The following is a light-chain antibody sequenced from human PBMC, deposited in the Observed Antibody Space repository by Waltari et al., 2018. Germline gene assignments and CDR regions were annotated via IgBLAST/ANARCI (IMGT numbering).Light chain of an antibody. J-gene: IGKJ4*01. CDR2: AKY. V-gene: IGKV1-39*01. CDR1: QSINNY. Sequence: DIQMTQSPSYLSASVGDTVTITCRASQSINNYLTWYQQKPGKAPILLIYAKYTLQSGVPSRFSGSGSGTDFTLTISNLQPEDFATYYCQQSYSLLRLTFGGGTKVDIK. CDR3: QQSYSLLRLT.